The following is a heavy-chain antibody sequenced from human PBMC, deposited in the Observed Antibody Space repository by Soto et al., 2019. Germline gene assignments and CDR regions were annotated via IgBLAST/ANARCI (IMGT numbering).Heavy chain of an antibody. CDR2: IYYSGST. Sequence: PSETLSLTCTVSGGSISSGDYYWSWIRQPPGKGLEWIGYIYYSGSTYYNPSLKSRVTISVDTSKNQFSLKLSSVTAADTAVYYCARVGRYCSGGSCCPGVLYYYYGMDVWGQGTTVTVSS. D-gene: IGHD2-15*01. CDR1: GGSISSGDYY. J-gene: IGHJ6*02. V-gene: IGHV4-30-4*01. CDR3: ARVGRYCSGGSCCPGVLYYYYGMDV.